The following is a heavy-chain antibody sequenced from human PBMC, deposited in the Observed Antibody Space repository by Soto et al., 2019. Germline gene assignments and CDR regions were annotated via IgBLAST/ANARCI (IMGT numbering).Heavy chain of an antibody. D-gene: IGHD6-13*01. CDR2: INAGNGNT. V-gene: IGHV1-3*01. Sequence: ASVKVSCKASGYTFTSYAMHWVRQAPGQRLEWMGWINAGNGNTKYSQEFQGRVTITRDTSASTAYMELSSLRSEDTAGYYCARRGAAAGSWFDPWGQGTLVTVSS. CDR3: ARRGAAAGSWFDP. CDR1: GYTFTSYA. J-gene: IGHJ5*02.